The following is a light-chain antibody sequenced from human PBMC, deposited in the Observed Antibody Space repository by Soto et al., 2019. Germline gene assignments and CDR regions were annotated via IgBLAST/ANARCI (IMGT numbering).Light chain of an antibody. V-gene: IGKV3-15*01. CDR2: GAS. CDR1: QSVSSN. J-gene: IGKJ1*01. CDR3: QQYNNWPPWT. Sequence: EILMTQSPATLSVSPGERATLSCRASQSVSSNLAWYQQKPGQAPRLLIYGASTRATGIPARFSGSGSGTEFNLTLSSLQSEDFAVYYCQQYNNWPPWTFGQGTKVEIK.